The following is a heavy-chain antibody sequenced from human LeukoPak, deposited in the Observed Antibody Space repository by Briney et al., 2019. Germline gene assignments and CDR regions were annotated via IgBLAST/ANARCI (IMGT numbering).Heavy chain of an antibody. CDR3: SRGHNWNDWFDA. CDR2: IHGSGIS. Sequence: PSETLSLTCSVSGGSMSSYYWTWIRQPAGKGLDWIGRIHGSGISNSNPSLKSRVTLSLDTSKNEFSLKVASVTAADTAVYYCSRGHNWNDWFDAWGQGTLVTVSS. J-gene: IGHJ5*02. CDR1: GGSMSSYY. D-gene: IGHD1-20*01. V-gene: IGHV4-4*07.